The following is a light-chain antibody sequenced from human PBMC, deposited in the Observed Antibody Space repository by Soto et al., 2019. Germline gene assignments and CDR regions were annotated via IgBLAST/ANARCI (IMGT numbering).Light chain of an antibody. J-gene: IGLJ2*01. CDR3: QTWGTGIHVV. CDR1: SGHSSYA. V-gene: IGLV4-69*01. Sequence: QLVLTQSPSASASLGASVKLTCTLSSGHSSYAIAWHQQQPEKGPRYLMKLDSDGSHTKGDAIPDRFSGSSSGAERYLTISRLQSEYEAYYYCQTWGTGIHVVFGGGTKLTVL. CDR2: LDSDGSH.